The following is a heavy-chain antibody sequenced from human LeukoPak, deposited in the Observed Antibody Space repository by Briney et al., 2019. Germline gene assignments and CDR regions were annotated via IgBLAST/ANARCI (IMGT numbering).Heavy chain of an antibody. CDR1: GGTFSSYA. Sequence: ASVKVSCKASGGTFSSYAISWVRQAPGQGLEWMGGIIPIFGTANYAQKFQGRVTITADESTSTAYMELSSLRSEDTAVYYCARPYDSSGYYNYYFDNWGQGTLVTVSS. CDR3: ARPYDSSGYYNYYFDN. CDR2: IIPIFGTA. V-gene: IGHV1-69*13. D-gene: IGHD3-22*01. J-gene: IGHJ4*02.